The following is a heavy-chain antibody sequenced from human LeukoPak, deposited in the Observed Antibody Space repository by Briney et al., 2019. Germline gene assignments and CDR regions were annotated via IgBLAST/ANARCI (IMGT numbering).Heavy chain of an antibody. Sequence: GGSLRLSCAASGFTFNDYWMSWVRQAPGKGLEWVASIKQDGGEKIYVDSVKGRFTISRDNTENSLYLQMNSLGAEDTALYYCARVRLANTPQFFQHWGQGTLVTVSS. V-gene: IGHV3-7*03. D-gene: IGHD2-15*01. CDR3: ARVRLANTPQFFQH. CDR1: GFTFNDYW. J-gene: IGHJ1*01. CDR2: IKQDGGEK.